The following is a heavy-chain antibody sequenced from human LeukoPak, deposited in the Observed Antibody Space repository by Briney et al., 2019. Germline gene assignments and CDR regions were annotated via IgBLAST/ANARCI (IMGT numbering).Heavy chain of an antibody. J-gene: IGHJ5*02. D-gene: IGHD3-10*01. CDR2: IYYSGST. Sequence: SETLSLTCTVSGGSISSSSYYWGWIRQPPGKGLEWIGSIYYSGSTYYSPSLKSRVTISVDTSKNQFSLKLSSVTAADTAVYYCARGVMRRVWFGESNWFDPWGQGTLVTVSS. V-gene: IGHV4-39*01. CDR3: ARGVMRRVWFGESNWFDP. CDR1: GGSISSSSYY.